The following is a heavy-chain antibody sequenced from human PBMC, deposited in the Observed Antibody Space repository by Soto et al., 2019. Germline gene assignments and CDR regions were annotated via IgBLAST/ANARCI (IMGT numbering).Heavy chain of an antibody. J-gene: IGHJ5*02. D-gene: IGHD3-3*01. Sequence: ASVKVSCKASGYTFTSYGISWVRQAPGQGLEWIGWISAYNGNTNYAQKLQGRVTMTTDTSTSTAYMELRSLRSDDTAVYYCARVPYDVWSGYYNWFDPWGQGTLVTVSS. CDR3: ARVPYDVWSGYYNWFDP. V-gene: IGHV1-18*01. CDR2: ISAYNGNT. CDR1: GYTFTSYG.